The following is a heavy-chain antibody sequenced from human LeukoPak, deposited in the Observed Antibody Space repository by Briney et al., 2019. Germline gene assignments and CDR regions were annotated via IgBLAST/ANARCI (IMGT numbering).Heavy chain of an antibody. V-gene: IGHV3-21*01. J-gene: IGHJ4*02. Sequence: GGSLRLSCAASGFTFSSYAMSWVRQAPGKGLEWVSSISSSSIYIYYADSVKGRFTISRDNAKNSLYLQMNSLRAEDTAVYYWARETAAAADYWGQGTLVTVSS. CDR3: ARETAAAADY. D-gene: IGHD6-13*01. CDR1: GFTFSSYA. CDR2: ISSSSIYI.